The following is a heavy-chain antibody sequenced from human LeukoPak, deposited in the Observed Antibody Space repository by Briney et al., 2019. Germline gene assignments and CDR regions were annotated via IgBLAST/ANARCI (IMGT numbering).Heavy chain of an antibody. J-gene: IGHJ3*02. D-gene: IGHD6-6*01. V-gene: IGHV4-38-2*02. CDR2: IYHSGST. Sequence: PSETLSLTCTVSGYSISSGYYWGWIRQPPGKGLEWIGSIYHSGSTYYNPSLKSRVTISVDTSKNQFSLKLNSVTAADTAVYYCARHMDSSSSSAFDIWGQGTMVTVSS. CDR3: ARHMDSSSSSAFDI. CDR1: GYSISSGYY.